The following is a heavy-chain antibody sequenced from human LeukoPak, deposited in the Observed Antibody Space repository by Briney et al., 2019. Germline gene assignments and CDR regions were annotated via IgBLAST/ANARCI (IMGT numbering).Heavy chain of an antibody. CDR1: GYIFTSYD. CDR3: ARGRSGHIAAAQDI. V-gene: IGHV1-8*01. CDR2: MNPNSGNT. D-gene: IGHD6-13*01. J-gene: IGHJ3*02. Sequence: GASVKVSCKASGYIFTSYDINWVRQATGQGLEWMGWMNPNSGNTGYAQKFQGRVTMTRNTSISTAYMELSSLRSEDTAVYYCARGRSGHIAAAQDIWGQGTMVTVSS.